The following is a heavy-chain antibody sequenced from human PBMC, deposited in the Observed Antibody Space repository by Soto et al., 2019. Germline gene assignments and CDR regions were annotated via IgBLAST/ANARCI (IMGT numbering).Heavy chain of an antibody. V-gene: IGHV3-30*18. Sequence: GGSLRLSCAASGFTFSSYGMHWVRQAPGKGLEWVAVISYDGSNKYYADSVKGRFTISRDNSKNTLYLQMNSLRAEDTAVYYCAKDLEAVAGRVTYYYGMDVWGQGTTVTVSS. CDR3: AKDLEAVAGRVTYYYGMDV. D-gene: IGHD6-19*01. J-gene: IGHJ6*02. CDR1: GFTFSSYG. CDR2: ISYDGSNK.